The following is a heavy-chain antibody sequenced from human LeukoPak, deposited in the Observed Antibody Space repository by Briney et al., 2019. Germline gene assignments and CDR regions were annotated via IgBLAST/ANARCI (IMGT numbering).Heavy chain of an antibody. D-gene: IGHD1-26*01. V-gene: IGHV4-30-2*01. Sequence: SETLSLTCTVSGGSISSGGCYWSWLRQPPGKGLEWLGFIHDGGSTSYNSSLKSRVAISVDRSKNQFSLTLSSVTAADTAIYYCARDSPKWYSGSYFDYWGQGTLVTVSS. CDR2: IHDGGST. CDR1: GGSISSGGCY. CDR3: ARDSPKWYSGSYFDY. J-gene: IGHJ4*02.